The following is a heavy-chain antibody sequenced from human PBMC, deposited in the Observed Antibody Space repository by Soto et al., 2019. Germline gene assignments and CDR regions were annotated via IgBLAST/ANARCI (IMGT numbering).Heavy chain of an antibody. J-gene: IGHJ6*03. D-gene: IGHD3-10*01. CDR3: ARGASGRYYMDV. V-gene: IGHV3-74*01. CDR1: GFTFSSHW. Sequence: EVQLVESGGVLVQPGGSLRLSCAASGFTFSSHWMHWVRQAPGKGLVWVSRINSDGSRINYADSEKGRLTISRDNAKNTVYLQMNSLRAEDTAVYICARGASGRYYMDVWGKGTTVTVSS. CDR2: INSDGSRI.